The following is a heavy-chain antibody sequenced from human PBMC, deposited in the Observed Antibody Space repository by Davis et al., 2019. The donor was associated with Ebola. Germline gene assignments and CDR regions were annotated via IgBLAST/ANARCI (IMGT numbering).Heavy chain of an antibody. CDR3: ARLFYGDIDY. V-gene: IGHV4-59*08. D-gene: IGHD4-17*01. Sequence: GSLRLSCTGSNVPILTYYWSWMRQPPGKGLEWIGDIYQRAITYYNPSLKSRVTISADTSKRQFSLKMSSVTAADTAVYYCARLFYGDIDYWGQGTLVTVSS. CDR2: IYQRAIT. CDR1: NVPILTYY. J-gene: IGHJ4*02.